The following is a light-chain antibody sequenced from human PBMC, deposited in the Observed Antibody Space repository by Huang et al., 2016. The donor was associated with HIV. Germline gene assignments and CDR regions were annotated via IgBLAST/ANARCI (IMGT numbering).Light chain of an antibody. J-gene: IGKJ4*01. CDR3: QQYNDWPPLT. V-gene: IGKV3-15*01. Sequence: EIEMTQSPAILSVSPGERATLSCRASQSVNSDLAWYRQKPGQAPRLLIYGASTRAIGIPAKVNGTGSGTEFRLSISNLQSDDFGVYYCQQYNDWPPLTFGGGTKVEI. CDR1: QSVNSD. CDR2: GAS.